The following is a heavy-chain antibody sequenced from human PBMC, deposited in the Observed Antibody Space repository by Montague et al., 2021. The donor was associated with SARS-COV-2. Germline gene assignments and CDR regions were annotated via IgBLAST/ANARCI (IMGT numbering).Heavy chain of an antibody. CDR2: ISAYNGNT. V-gene: IGHV1-18*04. CDR1: GYPFTSYG. J-gene: IGHJ6*02. D-gene: IGHD3-9*01. Sequence: SGKVSCKASGYPFTSYGISWLRQAPGQGLEWMGWISAYNGNTNYAQKLQGRVTMTTDTSTSTAYMELRSLRSADTAVYYCARGYDILNFYYYTMDVWGQGTTVTVSS. CDR3: ARGYDILNFYYYTMDV.